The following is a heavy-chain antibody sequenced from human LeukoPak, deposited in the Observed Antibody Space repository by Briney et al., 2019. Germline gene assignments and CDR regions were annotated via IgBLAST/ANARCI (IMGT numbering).Heavy chain of an antibody. Sequence: PGGSLRLSCAGSGFTFSSYWMSWVRQAPGKGLEWVANIKQDGSEKYYVDSVKGRFTISRDNAKNSLYLQMNSLRAEDTAVYYCARERYCSSTSCSRAFYMDVWGKGTTVTVSS. V-gene: IGHV3-7*01. J-gene: IGHJ6*03. CDR3: ARERYCSSTSCSRAFYMDV. D-gene: IGHD2-2*01. CDR2: IKQDGSEK. CDR1: GFTFSSYW.